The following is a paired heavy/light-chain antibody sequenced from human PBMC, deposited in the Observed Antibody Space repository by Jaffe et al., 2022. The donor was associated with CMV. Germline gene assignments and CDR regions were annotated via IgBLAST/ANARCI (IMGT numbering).Heavy chain of an antibody. D-gene: IGHD3-10*01. CDR3: VRYDYGGQKWFDP. V-gene: IGHV4-39*01. CDR2: IHFSGNT. J-gene: IGHJ5*02. Sequence: QLQLQESGPGLVKPSETLSLTCIVSGGSISSISHYWVWIRQPPGKGLEWIGSIHFSGNTDYNASFRSRVTMSVDTSTNQFSLRLSSVTAADTAVYYCVRYDYGGQKWFDPWGQGTLVTVSS. CDR1: GGSISSISHY.
Light chain of an antibody. CDR2: DTS. CDR1: QSVTSSY. CDR3: QRYGS. J-gene: IGKJ5*01. V-gene: IGKV3-20*01. Sequence: EIVLTQSPGTLSLSQGERATLSCRASQSVTSSYLAWYQQKPGQAPRLLIYDTSSRATGIPDRFSGSGSGTDFTLTISGLEPEDFAVYYCQRYGSFGQGTRLEIK.